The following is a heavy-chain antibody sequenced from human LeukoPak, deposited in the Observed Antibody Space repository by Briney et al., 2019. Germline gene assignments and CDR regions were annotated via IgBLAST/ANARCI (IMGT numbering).Heavy chain of an antibody. V-gene: IGHV5-51*01. CDR1: GYSFTSYW. D-gene: IGHD6-6*01. J-gene: IGHJ6*02. CDR3: AREYSSSSGHYYYGMDV. Sequence: GVSLKISCKGSGYSFTSYWIGWVRQMPGKGLEWMGIIYPGDSDTRYSPSFQGQVTISANKSISTAYLQWSSLKASDTAMYYCAREYSSSSGHYYYGMDVWGQGTTVTVSS. CDR2: IYPGDSDT.